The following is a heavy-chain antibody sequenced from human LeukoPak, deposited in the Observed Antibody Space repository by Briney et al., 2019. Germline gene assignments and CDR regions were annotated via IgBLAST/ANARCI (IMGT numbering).Heavy chain of an antibody. J-gene: IGHJ4*02. D-gene: IGHD5-24*01. CDR1: GFTFTSYG. V-gene: IGHV3-30*18. CDR3: SKGQLNGDY. CDR2: ISYDGSNK. Sequence: GGSLRLSCAASGFTFTSYGMHWVRQAPDKGLEWVAVISYDGSNKYYADSVKGRFTISRDNSKNRLYLQMNSLRAEDTAVYYCSKGQLNGDYWGQGTLVTVSS.